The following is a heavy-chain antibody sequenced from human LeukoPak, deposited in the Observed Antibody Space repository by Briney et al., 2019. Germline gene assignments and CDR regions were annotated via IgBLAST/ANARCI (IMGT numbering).Heavy chain of an antibody. CDR2: ISGSGGST. D-gene: IGHD3-22*01. CDR3: AKGGSYYYDTSGYFGY. Sequence: GGSLRLSCAASGFTFTNYAMNWVRQARGKGLERVSGISGSGGSTYYADSVKGRFTISRDNSMNTLYLQMNSLRAEDTAVYYCAKGGSYYYDTSGYFGYWGQGTLVTVSS. V-gene: IGHV3-23*01. CDR1: GFTFTNYA. J-gene: IGHJ4*02.